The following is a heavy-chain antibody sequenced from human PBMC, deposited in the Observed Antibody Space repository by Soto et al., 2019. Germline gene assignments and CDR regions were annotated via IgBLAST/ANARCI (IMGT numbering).Heavy chain of an antibody. CDR1: GFTFGDYA. V-gene: IGHV3-49*03. Sequence: PGGSLRLSCTASGFTFGDYAMSWLRQAPGKGLEWVGFIRSKAYGGTTEYAASVKGRFTISRDDSKGIAYLQMNSLKTEDTAVYYCAKIESRFFYDSTGYYPFDYWGQGTLVTVSS. CDR3: AKIESRFFYDSTGYYPFDY. CDR2: IRSKAYGGTT. D-gene: IGHD3-22*01. J-gene: IGHJ4*02.